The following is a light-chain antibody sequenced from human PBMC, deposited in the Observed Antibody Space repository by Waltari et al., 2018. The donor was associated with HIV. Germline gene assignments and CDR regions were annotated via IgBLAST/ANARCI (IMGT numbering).Light chain of an antibody. V-gene: IGKV3D-20*01. CDR1: PRISHS. CDR3: LQYARSPRT. Sequence: VLTQSPGTLSFSPGARVTLSCGASPRISHSLAWYQQKPGQAPRLLGYDGSIRATGIPDRFSGSGSGTYFTLTITRLEPEDLALYFCLQYARSPRTFGQGTKVKIK. J-gene: IGKJ1*01. CDR2: DGS.